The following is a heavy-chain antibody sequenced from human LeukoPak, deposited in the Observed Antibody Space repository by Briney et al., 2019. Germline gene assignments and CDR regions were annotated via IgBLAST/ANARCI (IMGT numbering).Heavy chain of an antibody. CDR3: ARGSPPDY. J-gene: IGHJ4*02. V-gene: IGHV3-30-3*01. CDR1: GLTFSGYA. Sequence: GGSLRLSCAASGLTFSGYAMYWVRQAPGKGLEWVAVISYDGSNKYYADSVKGQFTIFRDNSKNTLYLQMNSLRIEDTAVYYCARGSPPDYWGQGTLVTVSS. CDR2: ISYDGSNK.